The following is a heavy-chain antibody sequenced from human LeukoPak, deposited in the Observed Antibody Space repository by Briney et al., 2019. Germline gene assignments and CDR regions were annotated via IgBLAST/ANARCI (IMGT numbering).Heavy chain of an antibody. CDR3: ARDRRDRDALDI. D-gene: IGHD1-14*01. CDR1: GYTFTGYY. CDR2: INPNSGGT. J-gene: IGHJ3*02. V-gene: IGHV1-2*06. Sequence: ASVKVSCKASGYTFTGYYMHWVRQAPGQGLEWMGRINPNSGGTNYAQKFQGRVTMTRDTSISTAYMELSRLRSDDTAVYYCARDRRDRDALDIWGQGTMVTVSS.